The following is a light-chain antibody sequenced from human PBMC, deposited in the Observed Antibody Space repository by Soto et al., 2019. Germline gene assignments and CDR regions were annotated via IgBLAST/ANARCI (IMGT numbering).Light chain of an antibody. CDR1: SRDVGAYDY. CDR3: TSYTSRNSLV. Sequence: QSAPTQPASVSGSPGQSITISCTGTSRDVGAYDYVSWYLQYPDKAPQLLIYYVDHRPSGVSSRFSGSKSGNTASLTISGLQAEDEGDYYCTSYTSRNSLVFGGGTKLTVL. J-gene: IGLJ2*01. CDR2: YVD. V-gene: IGLV2-14*03.